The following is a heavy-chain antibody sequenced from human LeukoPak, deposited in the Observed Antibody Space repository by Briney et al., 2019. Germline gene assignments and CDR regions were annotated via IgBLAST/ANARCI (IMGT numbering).Heavy chain of an antibody. CDR1: GFTFRNHG. V-gene: IGHV3-30*02. D-gene: IGHD3-22*01. CDR3: AKDLNDSSGLFDY. J-gene: IGHJ4*02. CDR2: IWYDGSNK. Sequence: GGSLRLSCAASGFTFRNHGMHWVRQAPGKGLEWVAVIWYDGSNKYYADSVKGRFTISRDNSKNTLYLQMNSLRAEDTAVYYCAKDLNDSSGLFDYWGQGTLVTVSS.